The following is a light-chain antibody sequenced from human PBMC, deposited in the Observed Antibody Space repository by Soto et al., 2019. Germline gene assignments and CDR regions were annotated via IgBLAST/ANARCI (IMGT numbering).Light chain of an antibody. Sequence: DIQLTQSPSFLSASVGDRVTITCRASQGISSHLAWYQQQPGKAPKLLIYVASTLQSGVPSRFSGSGSVTKSTLITSGLNPEVFPIYYYQQFISSPTTWGNGTRGEIK. J-gene: IGKJ5*01. CDR1: QGISSH. V-gene: IGKV1-9*01. CDR3: QQFISSPTT. CDR2: VAS.